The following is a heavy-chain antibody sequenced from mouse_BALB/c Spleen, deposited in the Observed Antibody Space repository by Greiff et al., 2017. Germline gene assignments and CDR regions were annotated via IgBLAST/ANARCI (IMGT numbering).Heavy chain of an antibody. CDR1: GFTFSSYT. J-gene: IGHJ3*01. V-gene: IGHV5-12-2*01. CDR3: ARHMITPSWFAY. D-gene: IGHD2-4*01. Sequence: EVKLMESGGGLVQPGGSLKLSCAASGFTFSSYTMSWVRQTPEKRLEWVAYISNGGGSTYYPDTVKGRFTISRDNAKNTLYLQMSSLKSEDTAMYYCARHMITPSWFAYWGQGTLVTVSA. CDR2: ISNGGGST.